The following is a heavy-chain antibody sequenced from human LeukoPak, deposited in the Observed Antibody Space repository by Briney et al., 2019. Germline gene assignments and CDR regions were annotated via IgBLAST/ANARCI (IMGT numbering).Heavy chain of an antibody. CDR3: ARDLRITFFGVVTATGGLDS. CDR1: GFTFSSYA. D-gene: IGHD3-3*01. V-gene: IGHV3-23*01. Sequence: GGSLRLSCAASGFTFSSYAMSWVRQAPGKGLEGVSAISGSGGSTYYADSVKGRFTISRDNSKNTLYLQMNSLRFEDTALYYCARDLRITFFGVVTATGGLDSWGQGTLVTVSS. J-gene: IGHJ4*02. CDR2: ISGSGGST.